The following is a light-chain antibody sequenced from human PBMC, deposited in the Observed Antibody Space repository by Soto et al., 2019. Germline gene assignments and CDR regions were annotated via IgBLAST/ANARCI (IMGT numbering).Light chain of an antibody. V-gene: IGLV1-40*01. CDR2: DNT. CDR1: RSNIGAGYA. Sequence: QSALTQPPSVSGAPGQRVTISCTGSRSNIGAGYAVHWYQQLPGTAPKLLIYDNTNRPSGVPDRFSASESGTSASLAITGLQSEDEADYYCQSYDTSLSASVFGGGTQLPS. CDR3: QSYDTSLSASV. J-gene: IGLJ2*01.